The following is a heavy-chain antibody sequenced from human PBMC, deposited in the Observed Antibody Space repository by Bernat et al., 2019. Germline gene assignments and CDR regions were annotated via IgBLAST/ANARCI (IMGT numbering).Heavy chain of an antibody. V-gene: IGHV3-30*18. J-gene: IGHJ1*01. CDR3: AKPNHYYDGEGHFQH. CDR1: GFTFSSYG. CDR2: ISYDGSNK. Sequence: QVQLVESGGGVVQPGRSLRLSCAASGFTFSSYGMHWVRQAPGKGLEWVAVISYDGSNKYYADSVKGRFTISRDNSKNTLYLQMNSLRAEDTAVYYCAKPNHYYDGEGHFQHWGQGTLVTVSS. D-gene: IGHD3-22*01.